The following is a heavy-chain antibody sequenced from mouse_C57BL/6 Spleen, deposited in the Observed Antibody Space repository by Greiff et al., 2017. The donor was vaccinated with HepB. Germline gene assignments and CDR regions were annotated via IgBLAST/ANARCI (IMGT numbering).Heavy chain of an antibody. CDR3: ARHYYGSSYRYFDV. V-gene: IGHV4-1*01. CDR2: INPDSSTI. D-gene: IGHD1-1*01. CDR1: GIDFSRYW. Sequence: VQLHQSGGGLVQPGGSLKLSCAASGIDFSRYWMSWVRRAPGKGLEWIGEINPDSSTINYAPSLKDKFIISRDNAKNTLYLQMSKVRSEDTALYYCARHYYGSSYRYFDVWGTGTTVTVSS. J-gene: IGHJ1*03.